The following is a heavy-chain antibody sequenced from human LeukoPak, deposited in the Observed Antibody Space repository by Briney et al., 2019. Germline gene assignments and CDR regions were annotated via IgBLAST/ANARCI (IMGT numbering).Heavy chain of an antibody. D-gene: IGHD5-24*01. V-gene: IGHV4-38-2*02. CDR1: GYSITNDYY. Sequence: SETLSLTCTVSGYSITNDYYWGWIRQPPGKGLEWIGSIYHSGTTYYNPSLKSRVTISVDTSKNQFSLKLSSVTAADTAVYYCATSITQTYNWFDPWGQGTLVTVSS. CDR3: ATSITQTYNWFDP. CDR2: IYHSGTT. J-gene: IGHJ5*02.